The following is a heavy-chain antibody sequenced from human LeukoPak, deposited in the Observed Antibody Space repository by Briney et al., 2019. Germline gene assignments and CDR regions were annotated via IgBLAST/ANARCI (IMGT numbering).Heavy chain of an antibody. V-gene: IGHV4-34*01. D-gene: IGHD6-13*01. J-gene: IGHJ4*02. CDR3: ARGRPGSSLDY. CDR2: INHSGST. Sequence: SETLSLTCAVYGGSFSGYYWSWIRQPPGKGLEWIGEINHSGSTNYNPSLKSRVTISVDTSKNQFSLKLSSVTAADTAAYYCARGRPGSSLDYWGQGTLVTVSS. CDR1: GGSFSGYY.